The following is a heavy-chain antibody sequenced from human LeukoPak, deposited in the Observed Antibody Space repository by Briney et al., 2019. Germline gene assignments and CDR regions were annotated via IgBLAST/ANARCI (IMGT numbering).Heavy chain of an antibody. CDR1: GYTFTGYA. CDR2: INAGNGNT. Sequence: ASVKVSCKASGYTFTGYAMHWERQAPGQRLEWMGWINAGNGNTKYSQKFQGRVIITRDTSASTAYMELSSLRSEDTAVYYCARETSVAVTRWFDPWGQGTLVTVSS. V-gene: IGHV1-3*01. CDR3: ARETSVAVTRWFDP. D-gene: IGHD6-19*01. J-gene: IGHJ5*02.